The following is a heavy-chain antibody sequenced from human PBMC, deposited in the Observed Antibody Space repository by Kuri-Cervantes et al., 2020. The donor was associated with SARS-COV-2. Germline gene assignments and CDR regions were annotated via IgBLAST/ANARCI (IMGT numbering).Heavy chain of an antibody. CDR3: ARRGSSGYYYGN. CDR1: GYKFTNYW. J-gene: IGHJ4*02. CDR2: IYPGDSDT. D-gene: IGHD3-22*01. V-gene: IGHV5-51*01. Sequence: GGSLRLSCEGSGYKFTNYWIGWARQMPGKGLEWMGIIYPGDSDTRYSPSFQGQVTISADKSISTAYLQWSSLKASDTVMYYCARRGSSGYYYGNWGQGTLVTVSS.